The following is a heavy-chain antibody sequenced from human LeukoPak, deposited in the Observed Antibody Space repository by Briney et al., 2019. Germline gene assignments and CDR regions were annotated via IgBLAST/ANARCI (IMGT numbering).Heavy chain of an antibody. Sequence: PGGSLRLSCAASGFTFSSYSMNWVRQAPGKGRVWVSRINSDGSNTSYADSVKGRFIISRDNAKNTLYLQMNSLRAEDTAVYYCAGYYDYPDPWGQGTLVTVSS. CDR1: GFTFSSYS. V-gene: IGHV3-74*01. D-gene: IGHD3-3*01. J-gene: IGHJ5*02. CDR3: AGYYDYPDP. CDR2: INSDGSNT.